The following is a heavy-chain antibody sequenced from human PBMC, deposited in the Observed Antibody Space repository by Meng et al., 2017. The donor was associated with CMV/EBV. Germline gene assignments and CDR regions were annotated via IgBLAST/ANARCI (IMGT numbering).Heavy chain of an antibody. J-gene: IGHJ4*02. Sequence: SLKISCAASGFTFDDYAMHWVRQAPGKGLEWVSGIRWNSGSIGYAGSVKGRFTISRENAKNSLYLQMNSLRAEDTALYYGAKDGGPFDYWGQGTLVTVSS. V-gene: IGHV3-9*01. D-gene: IGHD3-16*01. CDR2: IRWNSGSI. CDR1: GFTFDDYA. CDR3: AKDGGPFDY.